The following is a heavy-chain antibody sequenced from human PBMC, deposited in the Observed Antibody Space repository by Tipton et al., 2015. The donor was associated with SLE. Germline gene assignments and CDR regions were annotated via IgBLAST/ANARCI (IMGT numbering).Heavy chain of an antibody. V-gene: IGHV4-39*07. J-gene: IGHJ6*03. D-gene: IGHD4-17*01. Sequence: TLSLTCTVSGGSISSSDYSWGWIRQPPGKGLEWIGGIYYSGSTFYNPSLKSRVTISVDTSKNQFSLKLSSVTAADTAVYYCARTTHYYYYMDVWGKGTTVTVSS. CDR2: IYYSGST. CDR3: ARTTHYYYYMDV. CDR1: GGSISSSDYS.